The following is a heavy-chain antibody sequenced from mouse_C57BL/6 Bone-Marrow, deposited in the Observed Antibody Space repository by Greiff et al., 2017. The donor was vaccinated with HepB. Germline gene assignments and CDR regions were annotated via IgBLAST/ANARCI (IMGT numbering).Heavy chain of an antibody. V-gene: IGHV1-15*01. CDR3: ARAGV. J-gene: IGHJ1*03. CDR2: IDPETGGT. Sequence: VQLQQSGAELVRPGASVTLSCKASGYTFTDYEMHWVKQTPVHGLEWIGAIDPETGGTAYNQKFKGKATLTVDTSSSTAYMQLSSLTSEDSAVYYCARAGVWGTGTTVTVSS. CDR1: GYTFTDYE.